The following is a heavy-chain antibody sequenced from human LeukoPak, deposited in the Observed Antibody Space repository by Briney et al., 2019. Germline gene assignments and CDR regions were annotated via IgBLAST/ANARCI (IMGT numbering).Heavy chain of an antibody. Sequence: PGGSLRLSCAAAGFTFSSYGMHWVRQAPGKGLEWVAVISYDGSNKYYADSVKGRFTICRDNSKNTLYLQMNSLRAEDTAVYYCARDQPYSSSWYGWFFDPWGQGTLVTVSS. D-gene: IGHD6-13*01. CDR1: GFTFSSYG. V-gene: IGHV3-30*01. CDR3: ARDQPYSSSWYGWFFDP. CDR2: ISYDGSNK. J-gene: IGHJ5*02.